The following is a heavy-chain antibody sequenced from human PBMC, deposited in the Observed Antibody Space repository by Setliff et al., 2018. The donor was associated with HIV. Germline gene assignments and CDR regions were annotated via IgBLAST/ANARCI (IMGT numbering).Heavy chain of an antibody. D-gene: IGHD2-15*01. CDR2: IHTSGSS. Sequence: SETLSLTCTVSGGSISSGSYYWSWIRQPAGKGLEWIGHIHTSGSSSYNPSLKSRVIISLDTSKNQISLKLNSVTAADTAVYFCARDPYCSGDGCFRYYQHWGRGTLVTVSS. V-gene: IGHV4-61*09. J-gene: IGHJ1*01. CDR3: ARDPYCSGDGCFRYYQH. CDR1: GGSISSGSYY.